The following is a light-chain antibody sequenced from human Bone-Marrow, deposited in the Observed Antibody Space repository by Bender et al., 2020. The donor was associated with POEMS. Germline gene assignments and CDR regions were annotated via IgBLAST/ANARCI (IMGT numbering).Light chain of an antibody. J-gene: IGLJ1*01. CDR2: GTN. CDR1: ALPKQY. CDR3: NSRDSSGNHYV. V-gene: IGLV3-19*01. Sequence: SYELTQPPSVSVSPGQTARITCSGDALPKQYAFWYQQKPGQAPVLVIYGTNNRPSGIPDRFSGSSSGNTASLTITGTQAEDEADYYCNSRDSSGNHYVFGTGTKVTVL.